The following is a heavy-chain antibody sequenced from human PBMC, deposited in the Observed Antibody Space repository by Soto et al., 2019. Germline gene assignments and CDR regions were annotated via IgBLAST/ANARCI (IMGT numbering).Heavy chain of an antibody. Sequence: QVQLVESGGGVVQPGRSLRLSCAASGFTFSSYAMHWVRQAPGKGLEWVAVISYDGSNKYYADSVKGRFTISRDNSKNTLYLQMNSLRAEDTAVYYCARGTRSPYSSGWSDHYYYYGMDVWGQGTTVTVSS. D-gene: IGHD6-19*01. CDR1: GFTFSSYA. V-gene: IGHV3-30-3*01. J-gene: IGHJ6*02. CDR2: ISYDGSNK. CDR3: ARGTRSPYSSGWSDHYYYYGMDV.